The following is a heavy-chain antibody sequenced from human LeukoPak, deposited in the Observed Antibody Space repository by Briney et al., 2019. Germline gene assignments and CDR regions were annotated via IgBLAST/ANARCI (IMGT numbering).Heavy chain of an antibody. D-gene: IGHD5-12*01. CDR1: GGSINSYY. CDR3: ARVWGYSGYDITPGWFDP. J-gene: IGHJ5*02. CDR2: IYYSGST. V-gene: IGHV4-59*12. Sequence: SETLSLTCTVSGGSINSYYWSWIRQPPGKGLEWIGYIYYSGSTNYNPSLKSRVTISVDTSKNQFSLQLNSVTPEDTAVYYCARVWGYSGYDITPGWFDPWGQGTLVTVSS.